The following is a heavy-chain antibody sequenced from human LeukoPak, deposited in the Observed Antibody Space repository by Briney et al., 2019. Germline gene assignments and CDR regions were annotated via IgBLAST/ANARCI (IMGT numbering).Heavy chain of an antibody. J-gene: IGHJ4*02. V-gene: IGHV3-30*18. CDR1: AFTFSSYG. CDR3: AKDSGSGSYFDY. D-gene: IGHD1-26*01. Sequence: PGGSLRLSCAASAFTFSSYGMHWVRQAPGKGLEWVALISHDGSNKYYADSVKGRFTISRDNSKNALYLQMNSLRAEDTAVYYCAKDSGSGSYFDYWGQGTLVTVSS. CDR2: ISHDGSNK.